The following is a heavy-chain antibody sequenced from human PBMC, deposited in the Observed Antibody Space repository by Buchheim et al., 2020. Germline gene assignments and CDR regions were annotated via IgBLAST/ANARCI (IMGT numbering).Heavy chain of an antibody. CDR3: ARQRSRSEYSSSSPAGKGY. J-gene: IGHJ4*02. Sequence: QLQLQESGPGLVKPSETLSLTCTVSGGSISSSSYYWGWIRQPPGKGLEWIGSIYYSGSTSYNPSLKSRVTIFVDTYKNQFFLKLSSVTAADTAVYYCARQRSRSEYSSSSPAGKGYWGQGTL. CDR1: GGSISSSSYY. CDR2: IYYSGST. V-gene: IGHV4-39*01. D-gene: IGHD6-6*01.